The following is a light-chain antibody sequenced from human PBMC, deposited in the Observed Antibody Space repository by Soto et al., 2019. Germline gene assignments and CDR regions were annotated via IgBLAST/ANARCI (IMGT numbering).Light chain of an antibody. V-gene: IGKV3-20*01. CDR1: QSISSSY. CDR2: GAS. Sequence: EIVLTQSPDTLSLSPGDRVTLSCRASQSISSSYLAWYQQKPGQAPRLLIYGASSRAAGIPDRFSGSGSGTDFTLTISRLEPEDFAVYYCQQYGGSPRTFGQGTKVDIK. CDR3: QQYGGSPRT. J-gene: IGKJ1*01.